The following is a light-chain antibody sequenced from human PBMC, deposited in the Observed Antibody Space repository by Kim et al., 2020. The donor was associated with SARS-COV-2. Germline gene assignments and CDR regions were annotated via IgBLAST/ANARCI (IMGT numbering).Light chain of an antibody. Sequence: VSPGERATLSCRASQSVSSNLAWYQQKPGQAPRLLIYGASTRATGIPARFSGSGSGTEFTLTISSLQSEDFAVYYCQQYNNWPLTFGPGTKVDIK. CDR1: QSVSSN. J-gene: IGKJ3*01. V-gene: IGKV3-15*01. CDR3: QQYNNWPLT. CDR2: GAS.